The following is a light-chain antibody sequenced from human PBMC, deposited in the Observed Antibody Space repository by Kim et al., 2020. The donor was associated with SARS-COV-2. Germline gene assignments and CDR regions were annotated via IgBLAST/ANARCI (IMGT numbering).Light chain of an antibody. Sequence: VSPGERATLSCRASQSVSSNLAWYQQKPGQAPRLLIYGASTRATGIPARFSGSGSGTEFTLTISSLQSEDFAVYYCQQYNNWPLTFGPGTKVDIK. CDR1: QSVSSN. J-gene: IGKJ3*01. V-gene: IGKV3-15*01. CDR3: QQYNNWPLT. CDR2: GAS.